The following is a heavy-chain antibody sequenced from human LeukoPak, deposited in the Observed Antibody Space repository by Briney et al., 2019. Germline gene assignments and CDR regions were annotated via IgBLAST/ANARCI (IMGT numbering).Heavy chain of an antibody. Sequence: GASVKVSCKASGYTFTSYGISWVRQAPGQGLEWMGWISAYNGNTNYAQKLRGRVTMTTDTSTSTAYMELRSLRSDDTAVYYCARSQGYSSSSALGYFDYWGQGTLVTVSS. D-gene: IGHD6-6*01. CDR2: ISAYNGNT. CDR3: ARSQGYSSSSALGYFDY. J-gene: IGHJ4*02. CDR1: GYTFTSYG. V-gene: IGHV1-18*01.